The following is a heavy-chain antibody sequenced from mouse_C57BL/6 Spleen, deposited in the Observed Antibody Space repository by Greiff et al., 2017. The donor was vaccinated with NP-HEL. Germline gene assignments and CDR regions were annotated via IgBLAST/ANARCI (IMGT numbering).Heavy chain of an antibody. CDR3: AMTTTVVAHFDY. CDR2: IYPGDGDT. CDR1: GYAFSSYW. J-gene: IGHJ2*01. V-gene: IGHV1-80*01. Sequence: VQLQQSGAELVKPGASVKISCKASGYAFSSYWMNWVKQRPGKGLEWIGQIYPGDGDTNYNGKFKGKATLTADKSSSTAYMQLSSLTSEDSAVYYCAMTTTVVAHFDYWGQGTTLTVSS. D-gene: IGHD1-1*01.